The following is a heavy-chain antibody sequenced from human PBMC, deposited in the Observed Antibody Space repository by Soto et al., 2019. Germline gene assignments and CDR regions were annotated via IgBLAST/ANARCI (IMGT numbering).Heavy chain of an antibody. J-gene: IGHJ4*02. D-gene: IGHD1-26*01. V-gene: IGHV3-23*01. Sequence: EVQLLESGGGLVQPGGSLRLSCAASGFTFSSYAMRWVRQAPGKGLEWVSAISGSGGSTYYADSVKGRFTISRDNSKNAMYLQMNRRRAEATAVYYCARRGSGSYYDYWGQGTLVTVSS. CDR3: ARRGSGSYYDY. CDR1: GFTFSSYA. CDR2: ISGSGGST.